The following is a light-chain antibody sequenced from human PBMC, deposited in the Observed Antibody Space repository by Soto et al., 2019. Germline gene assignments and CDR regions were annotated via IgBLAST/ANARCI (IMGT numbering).Light chain of an antibody. Sequence: DIQMTQSPSSVSASIGDTVTITCRASQDINVYLNWYQQKPGEVPKLLIYAASTLHSGVPSRFTGSGSETDFTLTITSLQPEDFATYYCQHGYVAPYSLGQGTKVDIK. V-gene: IGKV1-39*01. J-gene: IGKJ2*03. CDR2: AAS. CDR3: QHGYVAPYS. CDR1: QDINVY.